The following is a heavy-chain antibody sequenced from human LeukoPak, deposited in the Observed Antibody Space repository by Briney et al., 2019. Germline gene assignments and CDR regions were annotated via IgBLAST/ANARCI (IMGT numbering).Heavy chain of an antibody. J-gene: IGHJ4*02. CDR3: ARGSPLTTVTTLAQRFDY. Sequence: ASVKVSCKASGYTFTSYYMHWVRQAPGQGLEWMGIINPSGGSTSYAQKFQGRVTMTRDTSTSTVYMELSSLRSEDTAVYYCARGSPLTTVTTLAQRFDYWGQGTLVTVSS. CDR2: INPSGGST. D-gene: IGHD4-17*01. CDR1: GYTFTSYY. V-gene: IGHV1-46*01.